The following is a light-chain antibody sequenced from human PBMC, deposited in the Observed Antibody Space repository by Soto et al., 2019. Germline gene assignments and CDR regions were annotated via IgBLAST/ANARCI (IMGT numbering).Light chain of an antibody. V-gene: IGKV3-15*01. Sequence: EIVMTQSPGTLSVSLGERVILSYRASQSIGTTVDWYQHKPGQAPRLLIYDASTRAAGVPARFRGSGSGTDFTLTISSLQSEDLGFYYCHQYNTWPRTFGQGTRVDIK. CDR3: HQYNTWPRT. CDR2: DAS. J-gene: IGKJ1*01. CDR1: QSIGTT.